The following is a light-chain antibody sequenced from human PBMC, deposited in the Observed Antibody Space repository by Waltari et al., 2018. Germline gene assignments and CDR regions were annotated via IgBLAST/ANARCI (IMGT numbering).Light chain of an antibody. CDR2: EGD. J-gene: IGLJ3*02. Sequence: QSALTQPASVSGSPGQSIPISCTGASSSIGGSNVVSWYQQHPGKAPKLMIYEGDKRPSGVSNRFSGSKSGNMASLTISGLQAEDEADYYCCSYATSSPWVFGGGTKVTVL. V-gene: IGLV2-23*01. CDR1: SSSIGGSNV. CDR3: CSYATSSPWV.